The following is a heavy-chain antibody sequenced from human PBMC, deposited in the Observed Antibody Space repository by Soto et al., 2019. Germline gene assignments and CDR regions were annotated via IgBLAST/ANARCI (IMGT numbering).Heavy chain of an antibody. CDR1: GFTFSRYA. D-gene: IGHD4-17*01. CDR2: ITGSGAGT. Sequence: PGGSLRLSCVASGFTFSRYALTWVRQAPGRGLEWVSSITGSGAGTDYADSVRGRFTISRDNSENTLYLQMNSLRAEDTALYYCARHPNGDYVGAFDDWGQGTLVTVSS. CDR3: ARHPNGDYVGAFDD. J-gene: IGHJ4*02. V-gene: IGHV3-23*01.